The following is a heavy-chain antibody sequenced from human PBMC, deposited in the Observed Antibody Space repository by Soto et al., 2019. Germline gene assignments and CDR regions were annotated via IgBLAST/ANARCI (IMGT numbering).Heavy chain of an antibody. Sequence: GGSLRLSCSASGFTFSSYAMHWVRQAPGKGLEYVSAISSNGGSTYYADSVKGRFTISRDNSKNTLYLQMSSLRAEDTAVYYCVKHLPPPPGGDLYFDIWGQGTMVTVSS. V-gene: IGHV3-64D*09. CDR3: VKHLPPPPGGDLYFDI. CDR1: GFTFSSYA. D-gene: IGHD2-21*01. CDR2: ISSNGGST. J-gene: IGHJ3*02.